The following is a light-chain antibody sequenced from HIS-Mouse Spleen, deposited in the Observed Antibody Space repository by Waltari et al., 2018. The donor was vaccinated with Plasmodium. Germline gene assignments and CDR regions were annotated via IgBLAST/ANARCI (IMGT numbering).Light chain of an antibody. CDR1: SIDVGGYNY. J-gene: IGLJ1*01. CDR3: CSYAGSYTFV. CDR2: DVS. V-gene: IGLV2-11*01. Sequence: QSALTQPRSVSGSPGQSVPISCTGTSIDVGGYNYVLWYQQHPGKAPKLMIYDVSKRPSGVPDRFSGSKSGNTASLTISGLQAEDEADYYCCSYAGSYTFVFGTGTKVTVL.